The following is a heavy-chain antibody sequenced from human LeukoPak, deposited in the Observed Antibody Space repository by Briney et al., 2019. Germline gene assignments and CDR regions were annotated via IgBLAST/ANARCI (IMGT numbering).Heavy chain of an antibody. CDR3: ASLYCSSTSCYDYYYCGMDV. D-gene: IGHD2-2*01. CDR2: ISSSSSYI. V-gene: IGHV3-21*01. Sequence: PGGSLRLSCAASGFTFSSYSMNWVRQAPGKGLEWVSSISSSSSYIYYADSVKGRFTISRDNAKNSLYLQTNSLRAEDTAVYYCASLYCSSTSCYDYYYCGMDVWGKGTTVTVSS. J-gene: IGHJ6*04. CDR1: GFTFSSYS.